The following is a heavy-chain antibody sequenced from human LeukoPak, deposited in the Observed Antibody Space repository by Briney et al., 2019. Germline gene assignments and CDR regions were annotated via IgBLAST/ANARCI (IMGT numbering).Heavy chain of an antibody. CDR3: ARITHCSSTSCYKVVDY. D-gene: IGHD2-2*02. Sequence: SETLSLTCTVSGGSYSSGGYSWSWIREPPGKGLEWIVYIYHSGSTYYNPSLKSRVTISVDRSKNQFSLKLSSVTAADTAVYYCARITHCSSTSCYKVVDYWGQGTLVTVSS. CDR1: GGSYSSGGYS. V-gene: IGHV4-30-2*01. J-gene: IGHJ4*02. CDR2: IYHSGST.